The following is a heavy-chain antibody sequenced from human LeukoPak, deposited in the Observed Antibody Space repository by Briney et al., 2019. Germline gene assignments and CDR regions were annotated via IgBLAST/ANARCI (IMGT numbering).Heavy chain of an antibody. D-gene: IGHD4-17*01. J-gene: IGHJ5*02. CDR1: GFTFSSYS. V-gene: IGHV3-48*04. CDR3: ARDSNDYGDYPKFDP. Sequence: GGSLRLSCAASGFTFSSYSMNWVRQAPGKGLEWVSYISSSGSTIYYADSVKGRFTISRDNAKNSLYLQMNSLRAEDTAEYYCARDSNDYGDYPKFDPWGQGTLVTVSS. CDR2: ISSSGSTI.